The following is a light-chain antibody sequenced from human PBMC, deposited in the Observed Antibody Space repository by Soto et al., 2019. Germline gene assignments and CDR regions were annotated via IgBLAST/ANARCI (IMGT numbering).Light chain of an antibody. CDR3: QQYGTPPWT. J-gene: IGKJ1*01. V-gene: IGKV3-20*01. CDR1: QSVSSIY. Sequence: IVLTQSPGTLSLSPGERATLSCRASQSVSSIYLAWYQQRPGQAPRLLIYGASDRATGIPDRFSGSGSGTDFTLTIRRLEPEDFAVYYCQQYGTPPWTFGQGTKVE. CDR2: GAS.